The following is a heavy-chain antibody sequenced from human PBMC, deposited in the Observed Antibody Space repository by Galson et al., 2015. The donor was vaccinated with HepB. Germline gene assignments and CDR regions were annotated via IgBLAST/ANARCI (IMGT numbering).Heavy chain of an antibody. J-gene: IGHJ3*02. D-gene: IGHD5-24*01. V-gene: IGHV5-51*01. Sequence: QSGAEVKKPGESLKISCKGSGYSFTSYWSGWVRQMPGKGLEGMWIIYPGDSDTRYTPSFQGNVTISGDKSINTVYMQWSSLKASDTAMYFCAGRGDGYNYGDFEMWGQGTMITVSS. CDR3: AGRGDGYNYGDFEM. CDR2: IYPGDSDT. CDR1: GYSFTSYW.